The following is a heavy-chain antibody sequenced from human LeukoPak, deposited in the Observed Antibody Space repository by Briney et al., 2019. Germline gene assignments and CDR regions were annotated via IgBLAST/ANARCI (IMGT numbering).Heavy chain of an antibody. D-gene: IGHD3-10*01. CDR1: GFTFSSYA. Sequence: PGGSLRLSCAASGFTFSSYAMHWVRQAPGKGLEWVSVISYDGSNKYYADSVKGRFTISRDNSKNTLYLQMNSLRAEDTAVYYCAREVHQKIMVRGVDYWGQGTLVTVSS. J-gene: IGHJ4*02. CDR2: ISYDGSNK. V-gene: IGHV3-30-3*01. CDR3: AREVHQKIMVRGVDY.